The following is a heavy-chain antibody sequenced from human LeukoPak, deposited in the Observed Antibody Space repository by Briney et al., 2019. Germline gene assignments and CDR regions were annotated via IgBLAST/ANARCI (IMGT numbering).Heavy chain of an antibody. CDR2: IYHTGST. CDR1: GYYISSGYY. CDR3: ARRARDCGSISCYHHY. D-gene: IGHD2-2*01. J-gene: IGHJ4*02. V-gene: IGHV4-38-2*02. Sequence: SETLSLTCTVSGYYISSGYYCGWIRQPPGKGLDWIGSIYHTGSTYYIPSLKSRVTISVDTSKNQFSLKLNSVTAADTAVYYCARRARDCGSISCYHHYWGQGTLVTVSS.